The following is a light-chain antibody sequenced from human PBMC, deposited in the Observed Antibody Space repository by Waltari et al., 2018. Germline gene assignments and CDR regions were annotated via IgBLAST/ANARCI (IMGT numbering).Light chain of an antibody. Sequence: ELVLTQSPGSLSSSPGERVTFSCSASQSVSRALAWYQQQPGQAPRLLIFGASNRATGIPDRFSGSGSETDFSLTISSLEPEDFAVYYCQHYVRLPATFGRGTKVEI. J-gene: IGKJ1*01. CDR3: QHYVRLPAT. V-gene: IGKV3-20*01. CDR2: GAS. CDR1: QSVSRA.